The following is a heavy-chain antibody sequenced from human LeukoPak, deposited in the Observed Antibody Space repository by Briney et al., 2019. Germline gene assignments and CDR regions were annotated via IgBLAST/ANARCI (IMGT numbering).Heavy chain of an antibody. V-gene: IGHV3-13*01. Sequence: PGGSLRLSCAASGFTFSSYDMHWVRQGTGKGLEWVSGIGTAGDTYYPGSVKGRFTISRENAKNSLYLQMNSLRAGDTAVYYCARVGIDGSGWFGFDYWGQGTLVTVST. J-gene: IGHJ4*02. CDR2: IGTAGDT. D-gene: IGHD6-19*01. CDR1: GFTFSSYD. CDR3: ARVGIDGSGWFGFDY.